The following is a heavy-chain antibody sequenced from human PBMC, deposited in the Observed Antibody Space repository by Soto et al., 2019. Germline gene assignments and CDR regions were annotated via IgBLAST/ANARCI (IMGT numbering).Heavy chain of an antibody. V-gene: IGHV4-30-2*01. CDR1: GGSISSGGYS. CDR3: ARGRRTAVTIDY. CDR2: IYHSGST. Sequence: SETLSLTCAVSGGSISSGGYSWSWIRQPPGKGLEWIGYIYHSGSTYYNPSLKSRVTISVDRSKNQFSLKLSSVTAADTAVYYCARGRRTAVTIDYWGQGTLVTVSS. J-gene: IGHJ4*02. D-gene: IGHD4-17*01.